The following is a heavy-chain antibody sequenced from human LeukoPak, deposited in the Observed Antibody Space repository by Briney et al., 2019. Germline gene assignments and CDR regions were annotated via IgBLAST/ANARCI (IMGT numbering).Heavy chain of an antibody. Sequence: SETLSLTCTVSGGTISSTSYYWGWIRQPPGKGLEWIVSVYYTGSTSYNLSLESRVTISIDTSKNQFSLKLSSVTAADTAVYYCGRYCSATSCHTFDYWGRGILVTVSS. D-gene: IGHD2-15*01. CDR3: GRYCSATSCHTFDY. CDR2: VYYTGST. V-gene: IGHV4-39*01. CDR1: GGTISSTSYY. J-gene: IGHJ4*02.